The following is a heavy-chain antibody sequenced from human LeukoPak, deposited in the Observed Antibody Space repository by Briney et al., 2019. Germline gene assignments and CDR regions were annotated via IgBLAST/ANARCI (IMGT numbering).Heavy chain of an antibody. CDR1: GFTVSSNY. CDR2: IYSGGST. D-gene: IGHD6-13*01. Sequence: GGSLRLSCAASGFTVSSNYMSWVRQAPGKGLEWVSVIYSGGSTYYADSVKGRFTISRDNSKNTLYLQMNSLRAEDTAVYYCARDPRAFRAGVYYFDYWGQGTLVTVSS. V-gene: IGHV3-53*01. J-gene: IGHJ4*02. CDR3: ARDPRAFRAGVYYFDY.